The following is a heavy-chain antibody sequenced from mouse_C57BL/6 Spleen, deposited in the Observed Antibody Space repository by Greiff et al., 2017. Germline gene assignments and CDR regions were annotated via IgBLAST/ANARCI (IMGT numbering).Heavy chain of an antibody. J-gene: IGHJ3*01. CDR3: ARELFAY. V-gene: IGHV5-17*01. CDR1: GFSFSDYG. CDR2: ISSGSSTI. Sequence: EVQLVESGGGLVKPGGSLKLSCAASGFSFSDYGMHWFRRAPEKGLAWVAYISSGSSTIYYADTVKGRFTISRDNAKNTLFLQMTSLRSEDTAMYYCARELFAYWGQGTLVTVSA.